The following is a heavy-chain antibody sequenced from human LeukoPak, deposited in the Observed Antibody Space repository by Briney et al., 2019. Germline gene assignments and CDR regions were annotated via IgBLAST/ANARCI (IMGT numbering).Heavy chain of an antibody. CDR2: IYSGGST. V-gene: IGHV3-53*01. CDR1: GFTVSSNY. D-gene: IGHD4-17*01. Sequence: GGSLRLSCAASGFTVSSNYMSWARQAPGKGLEWVSVIYSGGSTYYADSVKGRFTISRDNSKNTLYLQMNSLRAEDTAVYYCARGAVTTPFDYWGQGTLVTVSS. CDR3: ARGAVTTPFDY. J-gene: IGHJ4*02.